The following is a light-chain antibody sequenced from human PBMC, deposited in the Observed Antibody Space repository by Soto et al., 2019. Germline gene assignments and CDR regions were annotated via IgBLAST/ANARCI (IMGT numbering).Light chain of an antibody. Sequence: EIVMTQSPATLSVSPGERATLSCRASQSVSSNLARYQQKPGQAPRLLTYGASTRATGIPARFSGSGSGTEFTLTISSLQSEDFAVYYCQQYNNWPTSTFGQGTMVDIK. CDR2: GAS. V-gene: IGKV3-15*01. J-gene: IGKJ1*01. CDR3: QQYNNWPTST. CDR1: QSVSSN.